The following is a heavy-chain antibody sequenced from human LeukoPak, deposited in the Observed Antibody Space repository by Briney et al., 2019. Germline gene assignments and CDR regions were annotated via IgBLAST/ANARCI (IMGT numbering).Heavy chain of an antibody. Sequence: ASVKVSCKASGGTFSSYAISWVRQAPGQGLEWMGGIIPIFGTANYAQKFQGRVTITADKSTSTAYMELSSLRSEDTAVYYCARGGVDTAMATAGWFDPWGQGTLVTVSS. D-gene: IGHD5-18*01. CDR3: ARGGVDTAMATAGWFDP. CDR2: IIPIFGTA. V-gene: IGHV1-69*06. CDR1: GGTFSSYA. J-gene: IGHJ5*02.